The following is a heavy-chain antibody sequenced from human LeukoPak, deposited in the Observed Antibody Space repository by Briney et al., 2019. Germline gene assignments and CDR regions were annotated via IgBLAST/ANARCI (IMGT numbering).Heavy chain of an antibody. CDR2: IYYSGST. V-gene: IGHV4-59*08. J-gene: IGHJ6*02. Sequence: SETLFLTCTVSGGSISSYYWSWIRQPPGKGLEWIGYIYYSGSTNYNPSLKSRVTISVDTSKNQFSLKLSSVTATDTAVYYCARFPSPVYNYYGLDVWGHGTTVTVSS. CDR1: GGSISSYY. CDR3: ARFPSPVYNYYGLDV.